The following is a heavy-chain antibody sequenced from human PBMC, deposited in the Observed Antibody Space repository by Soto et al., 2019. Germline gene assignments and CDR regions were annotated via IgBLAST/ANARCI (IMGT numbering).Heavy chain of an antibody. CDR2: IIPILGIA. D-gene: IGHD3-22*01. Sequence: QVQLVQSGAEVKKPGSSVKVSCKASGGTFSSYTISWVRQAPGQGLEWMGRIIPILGIANYAQKFQGRVTITADKATSTAYLEVSSLRSEDTAVYYCAGGGSVHYYDSSGEWGAFDIWGQGTMVTVCS. CDR1: GGTFSSYT. CDR3: AGGGSVHYYDSSGEWGAFDI. V-gene: IGHV1-69*02. J-gene: IGHJ3*02.